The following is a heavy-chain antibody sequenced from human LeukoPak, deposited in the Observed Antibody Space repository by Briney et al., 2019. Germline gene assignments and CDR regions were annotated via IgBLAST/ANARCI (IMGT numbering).Heavy chain of an antibody. J-gene: IGHJ5*02. V-gene: IGHV1-2*02. CDR3: ARGRRAYCGGDCPNWFDP. CDR1: GYTFTGYY. CDR2: INPNSGGT. D-gene: IGHD2-21*02. Sequence: GASVKVSCKASGYTFTGYYMHWVRQAPGQGLEWMGWINPNSGGTNYAQKFQGRVTITADESTSTAYMELSSLRSEDTAVYYCARGRRAYCGGDCPNWFDPWGQGTLVTVSS.